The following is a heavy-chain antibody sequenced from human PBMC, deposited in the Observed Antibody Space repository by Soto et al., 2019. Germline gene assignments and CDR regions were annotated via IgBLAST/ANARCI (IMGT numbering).Heavy chain of an antibody. J-gene: IGHJ4*02. CDR2: IYYSGRT. CDR1: GGSISSSSYY. Sequence: QLQLQESGPGLVKPSETLSLTCTDSGGSISSSSYYWGWIRQPPGKGLEWIGSIYYSGRTYYNPSRRSRVPISVDTSKNQFCRKLSSVTAADAAVYYCAASREVITIFGPATFDYWGQGTLVTVSS. V-gene: IGHV4-39*01. CDR3: AASREVITIFGPATFDY. D-gene: IGHD3-3*01.